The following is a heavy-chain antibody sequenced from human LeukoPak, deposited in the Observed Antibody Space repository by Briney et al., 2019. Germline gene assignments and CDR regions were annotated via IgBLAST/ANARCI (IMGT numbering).Heavy chain of an antibody. CDR3: ARTYRWLQYYDY. CDR1: GGSFSGYY. V-gene: IGHV4-34*01. CDR2: INHSGST. J-gene: IGHJ4*02. Sequence: SETLSLTCAVYGGSFSGYYWSWIRQPPGKRLEWIGEINHSGSTNYNPSLKSRVTISVDTSKNQFSLKLSSVTAADTAVYYCARTYRWLQYYDYWGQGTLVTVSS. D-gene: IGHD5-24*01.